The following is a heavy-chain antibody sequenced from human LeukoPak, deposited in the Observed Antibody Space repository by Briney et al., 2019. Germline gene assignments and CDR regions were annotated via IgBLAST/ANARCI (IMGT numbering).Heavy chain of an antibody. D-gene: IGHD7-27*01. Sequence: ASVKVSCKASGYTFTSYYMHWVRQAPGQGLEWMGIINPSGGSTSYALKFQGRVTMTRDTSTSTVYMELSSLRSEDTAVYYCARGLGTYWGKDFLNWFDPWGQGTLVTVSS. J-gene: IGHJ5*02. CDR2: INPSGGST. CDR1: GYTFTSYY. V-gene: IGHV1-46*01. CDR3: ARGLGTYWGKDFLNWFDP.